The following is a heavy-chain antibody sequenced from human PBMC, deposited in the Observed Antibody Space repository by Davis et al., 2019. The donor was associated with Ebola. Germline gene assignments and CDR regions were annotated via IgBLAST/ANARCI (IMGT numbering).Heavy chain of an antibody. V-gene: IGHV1-46*03. Sequence: ASVKVSCKASGYTFTNYYMHWVRHAPGQGLEWMGMINPNDGRTIYAQKFQGRVTVTRDTSTTTVYMDLSSLRSEDTALDYCTTPGGQDSGYDVFDIWGQGTMVTVSS. CDR3: TTPGGQDSGYDVFDI. CDR2: INPNDGRT. J-gene: IGHJ3*02. D-gene: IGHD5-12*01. CDR1: GYTFTNYY.